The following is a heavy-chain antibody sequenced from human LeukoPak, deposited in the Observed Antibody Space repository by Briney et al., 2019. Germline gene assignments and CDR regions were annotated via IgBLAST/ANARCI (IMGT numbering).Heavy chain of an antibody. Sequence: SGRSLRLSCAASGFTFSSYAMHWVRQAPGKGLGWVAVISYDGSNKYYADSVKGRFTISRDNSKNTLYLQMNSLRAEDTAVYYCARDRANYDSSIYYYYYYGMDVWGQGTTVTVSS. CDR1: GFTFSSYA. J-gene: IGHJ6*02. CDR2: ISYDGSNK. D-gene: IGHD3-22*01. CDR3: ARDRANYDSSIYYYYYYGMDV. V-gene: IGHV3-30-3*01.